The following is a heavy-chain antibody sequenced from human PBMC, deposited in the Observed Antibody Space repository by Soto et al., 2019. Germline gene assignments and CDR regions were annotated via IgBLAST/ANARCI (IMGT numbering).Heavy chain of an antibody. D-gene: IGHD1-1*01. CDR2: ISASGSST. Sequence: TGGSLRLCCAASGFTFSSYAMTWVRQAPGKGLEWVSTISASGSSTYYADSVKGRFTISRDNSLNTLYLQMYSLRAEDTAVYYCAKVPGGTSTYYIHCWGQGALVTVSS. V-gene: IGHV3-23*01. CDR3: AKVPGGTSTYYIHC. J-gene: IGHJ4*02. CDR1: GFTFSSYA.